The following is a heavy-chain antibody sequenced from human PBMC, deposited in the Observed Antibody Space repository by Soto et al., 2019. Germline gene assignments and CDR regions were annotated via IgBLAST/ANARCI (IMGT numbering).Heavy chain of an antibody. CDR1: GFTFSSYA. J-gene: IGHJ4*02. CDR3: ANSYRGGWTPYSLDY. V-gene: IGHV3-23*01. CDR2: ISGSGGST. Sequence: EVQLLESGGGLVQPGGSLRLSCAASGFTFSSYAMSWVRQAPGKGLEWVSAISGSGGSTHYADSVKGRFTISRDNSKNTLYLQMNSLRAEDTAVYYCANSYRGGWTPYSLDYWGQGTLVTVSS. D-gene: IGHD6-19*01.